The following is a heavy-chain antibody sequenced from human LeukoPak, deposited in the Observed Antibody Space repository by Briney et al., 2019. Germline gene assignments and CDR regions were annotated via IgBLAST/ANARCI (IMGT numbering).Heavy chain of an antibody. CDR2: ISSSSSYI. CDR3: ARALVIAAAGTYPTRYYYYYMDV. J-gene: IGHJ6*03. D-gene: IGHD6-13*01. Sequence: GGSLRLSCAASGFTFSSYSMNWVRQAPGKVLEWVSSISSSSSYIYYADSVKGRFTISRDNAKNSLYLQMNSLRAEDTAVYYCARALVIAAAGTYPTRYYYYYMDVWGKGTTVTISS. CDR1: GFTFSSYS. V-gene: IGHV3-21*01.